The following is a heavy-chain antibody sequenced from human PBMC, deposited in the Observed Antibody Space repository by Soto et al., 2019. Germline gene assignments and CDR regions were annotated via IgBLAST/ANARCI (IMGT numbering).Heavy chain of an antibody. Sequence: SETLSLTCTVSGGSISSRYYWGWIRQPPGKGLEWIGNVHYSGNTNYNPSLQGRVTMSVDTSKNQISLKLSSVTAADTAVYFCEGQRGYWGQGTLVTVSS. CDR1: GGSISSRYY. CDR2: VHYSGNT. V-gene: IGHV4-39*01. CDR3: EGQRGY. J-gene: IGHJ4*02.